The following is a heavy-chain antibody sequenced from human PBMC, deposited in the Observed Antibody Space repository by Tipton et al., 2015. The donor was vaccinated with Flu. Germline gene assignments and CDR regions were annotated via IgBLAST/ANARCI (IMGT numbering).Heavy chain of an antibody. V-gene: IGHV3-30*04. CDR2: ISYAGTKR. D-gene: IGHD3-10*01. Sequence: AVSGFILSDYAMHWVRQAPGKGLEWVAVISYAGTKRFYADSVKGRFTISRENSKNTLYVQMNSLRAEDTAVYYCARGSAGSFPTTDYYYGMGVWGRGTTVTVAS. CDR3: ARGSAGSFPTTDYYYGMGV. CDR1: GFILSDYA. J-gene: IGHJ6*02.